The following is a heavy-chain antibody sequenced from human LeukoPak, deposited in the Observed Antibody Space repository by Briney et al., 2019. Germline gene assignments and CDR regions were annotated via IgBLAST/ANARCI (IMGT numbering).Heavy chain of an antibody. CDR1: GGSISSYY. CDR2: IYTSGST. V-gene: IGHV4-4*07. Sequence: SQTLSLTCTVSGGSISSYYWSWIRQPAGKGLEWIGRIYTSGSTNYNPSLKSRVTMSVDTSKNQFSLKLSSVTAADTAVYYCARGGHYYYGSGSYRFDPWGQGTLVTVSS. D-gene: IGHD3-10*01. J-gene: IGHJ5*02. CDR3: ARGGHYYYGSGSYRFDP.